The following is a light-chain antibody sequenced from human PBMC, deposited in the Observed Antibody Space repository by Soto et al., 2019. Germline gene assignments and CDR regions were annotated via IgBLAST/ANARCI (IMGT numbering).Light chain of an antibody. Sequence: QSALTQPASVSGSPGQSITISCTGTSSDIGGLYNYVSWYQQHPGKAPKLFIYDVNDRPSGVSDRFSGSKSGNTASLTISGLQAEDEAVYFCSAYSSGATLVVFGGGTKLTVL. V-gene: IGLV2-14*01. J-gene: IGLJ2*01. CDR1: SSDIGGLYNY. CDR2: DVN. CDR3: SAYSSGATLVV.